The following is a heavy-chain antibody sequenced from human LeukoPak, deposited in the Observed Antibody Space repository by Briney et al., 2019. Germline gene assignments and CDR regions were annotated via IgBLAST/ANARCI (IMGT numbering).Heavy chain of an antibody. CDR1: GFTFSGYA. J-gene: IGHJ4*02. CDR3: AKGGSSWSEFDY. CDR2: ISASGGLT. V-gene: IGHV3-23*01. Sequence: PGGSLRLSCAASGFTFSGYAMSWVRQAPGKGLEWVSGISASGGLTYYADSVKGRFTISRDNSKNTLHLQMNSLRDDDTAVYYCAKGGSSWSEFDYWGQGTLATVSS. D-gene: IGHD6-13*01.